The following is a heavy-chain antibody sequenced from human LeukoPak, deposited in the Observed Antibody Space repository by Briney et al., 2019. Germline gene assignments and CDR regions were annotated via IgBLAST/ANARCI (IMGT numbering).Heavy chain of an antibody. D-gene: IGHD3-22*01. V-gene: IGHV1-18*01. CDR1: GYTFTSYG. CDR2: ISAYSGNT. CDR3: ARDYYDSSGYAFDI. J-gene: IGHJ3*02. Sequence: ASVKVSCKASGYTFTSYGISWVRQAPGQGLEWMGWISAYSGNTNYAQKLQGRVTMTTDTSTSTAYMELRSLRSDDTAVYYCARDYYDSSGYAFDIWGQRTMVTVSS.